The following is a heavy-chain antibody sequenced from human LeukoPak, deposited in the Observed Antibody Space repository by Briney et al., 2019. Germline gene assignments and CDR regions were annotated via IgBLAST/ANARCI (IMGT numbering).Heavy chain of an antibody. CDR2: IIPIFGTA. D-gene: IGHD5-18*01. CDR1: GYTFSGYY. V-gene: IGHV1-69*06. J-gene: IGHJ4*02. CDR3: ASEPGGYSYGYGY. Sequence: ASVKVSCKASGYTFSGYYMHWVRQAPGQGLEWMGGIIPIFGTANYAQKFQGRVTITADKSTSTAYMELSSLRSEDTAVYYCASEPGGYSYGYGYWGQGTLVTVSS.